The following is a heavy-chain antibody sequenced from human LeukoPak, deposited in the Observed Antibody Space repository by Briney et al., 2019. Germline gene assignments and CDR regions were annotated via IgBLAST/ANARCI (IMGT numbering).Heavy chain of an antibody. CDR3: ARNDNSNYPYTD. D-gene: IGHD4-11*01. CDR1: GGSISSDY. Sequence: SETLSLTCTVSGGSISSDYWSWIRQPPGKGLEWIGYIYYSGSTNYNSSLKSRVTISVDTSKSQFSLKLSSVTAADTAVYYCARNDNSNYPYTDWGQGTLVTVSS. V-gene: IGHV4-59*01. J-gene: IGHJ4*02. CDR2: IYYSGST.